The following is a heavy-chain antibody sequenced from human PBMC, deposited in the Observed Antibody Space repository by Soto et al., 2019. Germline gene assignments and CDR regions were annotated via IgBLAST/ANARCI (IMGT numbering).Heavy chain of an antibody. CDR1: GYTFTSYG. J-gene: IGHJ6*02. Sequence: ASVKVSCKASGYTFTSYGISWVRQAPGQGLEWMGWISAYNGNTNYAQKLQGRVTMTTDTSTSTAYMELRSLRSDDTAVYYCARVQGNIVLVPAAMVSYYYGMDVWGQGTTVTVSS. D-gene: IGHD2-2*01. V-gene: IGHV1-18*01. CDR2: ISAYNGNT. CDR3: ARVQGNIVLVPAAMVSYYYGMDV.